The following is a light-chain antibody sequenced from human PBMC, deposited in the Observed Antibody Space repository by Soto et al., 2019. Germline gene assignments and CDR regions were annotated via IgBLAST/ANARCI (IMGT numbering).Light chain of an antibody. CDR1: NSNIGSNT. V-gene: IGLV1-44*01. Sequence: QSVLTQPPSXXXXPXXXXXISCSGSNSNIGSNTVNWYQQVPGTAPKLLIYSNNQRPSGVPDRFSGSKSGPSASLAISGLQSEDEADYSCAAWDDSLNGWVFGGGTKLTVL. J-gene: IGLJ3*02. CDR2: SNN. CDR3: AAWDDSLNGWV.